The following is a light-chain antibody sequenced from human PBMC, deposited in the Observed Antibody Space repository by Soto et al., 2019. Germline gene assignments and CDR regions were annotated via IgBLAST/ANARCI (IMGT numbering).Light chain of an antibody. Sequence: QSVLTQPPSVSGAPGQRVTISCTGSSSNIGAGHVVHWYQQFPGRAPNLLIYGSSNRPSGVPDRFSGSKSGTSASLAITGLQAEDEADYYCQSYDNGLSASVFGGGTKSPS. J-gene: IGLJ2*01. CDR1: SSNIGAGHV. CDR3: QSYDNGLSASV. V-gene: IGLV1-40*01. CDR2: GSS.